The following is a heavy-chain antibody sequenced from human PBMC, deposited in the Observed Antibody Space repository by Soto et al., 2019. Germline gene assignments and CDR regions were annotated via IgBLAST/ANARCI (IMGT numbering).Heavy chain of an antibody. Sequence: GGSLRLSCAASGFTFSNYAMTWVRQGPGKGLEWVAVISYDGSNKYYADSVKGRFTISRDNSKSTLYLQMNSLRAEDTAVYYCAKVYCSGGSCYTPLSAYFDYWGQGTLVTVSS. CDR1: GFTFSNYA. D-gene: IGHD2-15*01. V-gene: IGHV3-30*18. J-gene: IGHJ4*02. CDR2: ISYDGSNK. CDR3: AKVYCSGGSCYTPLSAYFDY.